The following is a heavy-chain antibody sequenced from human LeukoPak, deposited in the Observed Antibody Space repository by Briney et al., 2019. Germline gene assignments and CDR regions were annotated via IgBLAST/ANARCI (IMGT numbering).Heavy chain of an antibody. Sequence: SETLSLTCAVYGGSFSGYYWSWIRQPPGKGLEWIGEINHSGSTNYNPSLKSRVTISVDTSKNQFSLKLSSVTAADTAVYYCARLLGHAYWGQGILVAVSS. D-gene: IGHD2-8*02. CDR3: ARLLGHAY. CDR2: INHSGST. J-gene: IGHJ4*02. CDR1: GGSFSGYY. V-gene: IGHV4-34*01.